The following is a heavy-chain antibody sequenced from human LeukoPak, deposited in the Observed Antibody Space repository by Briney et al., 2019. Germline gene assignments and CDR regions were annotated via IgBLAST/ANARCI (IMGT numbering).Heavy chain of an antibody. V-gene: IGHV3-21*01. CDR3: ARLHDFWSGYYRGLGNWFDP. CDR2: ISSSSSYI. J-gene: IGHJ5*02. CDR1: GFNFSTYN. D-gene: IGHD3-3*01. Sequence: PGGSLRLSCAVSGFNFSTYNMNWVRQAPGKGLEWVSSISSSSSYIYYADSVKGRFTISRDNAKNSLYLQMNSLRAEDTAVYYCARLHDFWSGYYRGLGNWFDPWGQGTLVTVSS.